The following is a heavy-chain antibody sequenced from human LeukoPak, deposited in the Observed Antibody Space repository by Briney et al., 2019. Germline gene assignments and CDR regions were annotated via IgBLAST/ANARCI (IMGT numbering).Heavy chain of an antibody. V-gene: IGHV3-11*04. CDR3: ARDYPAQQLVLDY. CDR1: GFTLSDYY. D-gene: IGHD6-13*01. J-gene: IGHJ4*02. CDR2: ISSSGSTI. Sequence: GGSLRLSCAASGFTLSDYYMSWIRQAPGKGLEWVSYISSSGSTIYYADSVKGRFTISRDNAKNSLYLQMNSLRAEDTAVYYCARDYPAQQLVLDYWGQGTLVTVSS.